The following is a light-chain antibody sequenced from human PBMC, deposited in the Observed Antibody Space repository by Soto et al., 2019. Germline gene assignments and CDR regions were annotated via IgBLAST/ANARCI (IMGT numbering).Light chain of an antibody. CDR1: QSVTRY. Sequence: EIVLTQSPATLSLSPGERATLSCRASQSVTRYFAWYQQKPGQAPRLLIYDASTRATGIPARFSGSGSGTDFTLTISSLEPVDFATYYCLQDYNYPRTFGQGTKVDIK. CDR2: DAS. CDR3: LQDYNYPRT. V-gene: IGKV3-11*01. J-gene: IGKJ1*01.